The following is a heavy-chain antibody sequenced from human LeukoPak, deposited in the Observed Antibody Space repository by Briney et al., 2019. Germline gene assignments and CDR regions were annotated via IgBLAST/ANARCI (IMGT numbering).Heavy chain of an antibody. Sequence: GGSLRLSCAASGFTISSYGMRWVRQAPGKGLEWVAVIWYDGSNKYYADSVKGRFTISRDNSKNTLYLQMNSLRAEDTAVYYCAKDQRLKYSSSGFDYWGQGTLVTVSS. D-gene: IGHD6-6*01. J-gene: IGHJ4*02. CDR2: IWYDGSNK. V-gene: IGHV3-33*06. CDR1: GFTISSYG. CDR3: AKDQRLKYSSSGFDY.